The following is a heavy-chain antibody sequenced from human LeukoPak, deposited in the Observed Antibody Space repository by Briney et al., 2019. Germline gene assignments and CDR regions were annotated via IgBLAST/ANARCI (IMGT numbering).Heavy chain of an antibody. J-gene: IGHJ4*02. CDR3: ARDPTYDSGSPLGY. Sequence: GGSLRLSCAASGFTFSNYWMTWVRQAPGKGLEWVANIKYDGSEKFYVGSVRGRFTISRDNTNNSLHLQMNSLRAEDTAIYYCARDPTYDSGSPLGYGGQGTLVAVSS. CDR1: GFTFSNYW. D-gene: IGHD3-10*01. CDR2: IKYDGSEK. V-gene: IGHV3-7*01.